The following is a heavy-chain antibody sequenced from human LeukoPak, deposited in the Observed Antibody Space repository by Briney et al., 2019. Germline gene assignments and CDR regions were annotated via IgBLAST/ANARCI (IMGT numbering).Heavy chain of an antibody. CDR1: GFTFNTFN. J-gene: IGHJ4*02. Sequence: SGGSLRLPCAASGFTFNTFNMNWVRQAPGKGLEWVSSITSGGDYIYYADSVKGRFTTSRDNAKNSLSLQLNSLRVEDTAVYYCARGHYDVLAASYKWTPDYWGQGTLVTVSS. CDR3: ARGHYDVLAASYKWTPDY. D-gene: IGHD3-9*01. V-gene: IGHV3-21*01. CDR2: ITSGGDYI.